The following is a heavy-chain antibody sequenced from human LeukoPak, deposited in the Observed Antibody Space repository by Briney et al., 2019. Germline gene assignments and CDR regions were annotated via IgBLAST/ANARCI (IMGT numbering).Heavy chain of an antibody. Sequence: SETLSLTCTVSRGSISSSIYYWGWIRQPPGKGLEWIGSIYYSGSTYYNPSLKSRVTISVDTSKNQFSLKLSSVTAADTAVYYCASGTTVDGMDVWGQGTTVTVSS. D-gene: IGHD4-17*01. CDR3: ASGTTVDGMDV. J-gene: IGHJ6*02. CDR2: IYYSGST. CDR1: RGSISSSIYY. V-gene: IGHV4-39*01.